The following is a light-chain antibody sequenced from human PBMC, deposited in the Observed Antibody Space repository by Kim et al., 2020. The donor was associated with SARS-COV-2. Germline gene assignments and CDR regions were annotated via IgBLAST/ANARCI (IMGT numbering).Light chain of an antibody. V-gene: IGLV1-44*01. Sequence: QSVLTQPPSASGTPGQRVTISCSGSSSTIRSHTLHWYQQLPGTAPKLLIYTINQRPSGVPDRFSGSMSGTSASLAISGLQFEDEADYYCAAWDDSLNGWVFGGGTKLTVL. J-gene: IGLJ3*02. CDR2: TIN. CDR3: AAWDDSLNGWV. CDR1: SSTIRSHT.